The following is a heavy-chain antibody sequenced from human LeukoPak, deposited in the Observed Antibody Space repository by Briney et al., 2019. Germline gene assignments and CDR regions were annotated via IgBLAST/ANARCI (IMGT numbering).Heavy chain of an antibody. CDR2: IYPADSDT. J-gene: IGHJ1*01. CDR1: PYYFINFW. Sequence: GESLKISCKDSPYYFINFWIGWVRQMPGKGLEWMGIIYPADSDTRYNPSFQGHVTISADRSASTAYLQWHSLKASDTAIYYCARGINDGYLQSWGQGTLVTVSS. D-gene: IGHD5-18*01. CDR3: ARGINDGYLQS. V-gene: IGHV5-51*01.